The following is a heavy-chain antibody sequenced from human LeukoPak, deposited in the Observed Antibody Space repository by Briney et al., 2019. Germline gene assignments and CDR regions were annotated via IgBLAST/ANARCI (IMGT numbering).Heavy chain of an antibody. V-gene: IGHV3-43*02. D-gene: IGHD3-22*01. Sequence: GGSLRLSCAASGFTFDDYAMHWVRQAPGKGLEWVSLISGDGGSTYYADSVKGRFTISRDNSKNSLYLQMNSLRAEDTALYYCARYYYDSSGYYAGRAGGVDYWGQGTLVTVSS. J-gene: IGHJ4*02. CDR2: ISGDGGST. CDR3: ARYYYDSSGYYAGRAGGVDY. CDR1: GFTFDDYA.